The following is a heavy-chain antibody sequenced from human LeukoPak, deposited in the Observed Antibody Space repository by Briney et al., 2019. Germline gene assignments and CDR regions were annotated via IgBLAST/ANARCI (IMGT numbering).Heavy chain of an antibody. J-gene: IGHJ4*02. CDR2: ISSSGSTI. CDR3: ARDERGARPDFY. V-gene: IGHV3-48*03. D-gene: IGHD6-6*01. Sequence: GGSMRLSCAASGFTFSSYEMNWVRQAPGKGLEWVSYISSSGSTIYYADSVKGRFTISRDNAKNSLYLQMNSLRAEDTAVYYCARDERGARPDFYWGQGTLVTVSS. CDR1: GFTFSSYE.